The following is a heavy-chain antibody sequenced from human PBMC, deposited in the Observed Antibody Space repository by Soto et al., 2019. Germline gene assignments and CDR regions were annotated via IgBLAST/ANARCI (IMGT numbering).Heavy chain of an antibody. D-gene: IGHD2-21*02. CDR1: GGSISSGGYY. J-gene: IGHJ6*02. V-gene: IGHV4-31*03. CDR2: IYYSGST. CDR3: ARVCGGACHYGMDV. Sequence: QVQLQESGPGLVKPSQTLSLTCTVSGGSISSGGYYWTWIRQHPGKGLEWIGYIYYSGSTYYNPYLKSRVTISVDTSKNQFSLKLSSVTAADTAVYYCARVCGGACHYGMDVWGQGTTVTVSS.